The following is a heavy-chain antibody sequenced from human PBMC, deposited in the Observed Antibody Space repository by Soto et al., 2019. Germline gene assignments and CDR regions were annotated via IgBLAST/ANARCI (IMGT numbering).Heavy chain of an antibody. CDR2: IDWDDDK. V-gene: IGHV2-70*11. CDR3: ARIPCNGNYYFDY. J-gene: IGHJ4*02. D-gene: IGHD2-15*01. Sequence: SGPTLVNPTQTLTLTCTFSGFSLSSSGMCMSWIRQPPGKALEWLARIDWDDDKYYSTSLKTRLTISKDTSKNQVVLTMTNVDPVDTATYYCARIPCNGNYYFDYWGQGTLVTSPQ. CDR1: GFSLSSSGMC.